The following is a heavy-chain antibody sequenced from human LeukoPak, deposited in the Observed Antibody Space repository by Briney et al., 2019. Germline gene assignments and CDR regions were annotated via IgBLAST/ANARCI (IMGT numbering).Heavy chain of an antibody. Sequence: SVKVSCKASGRTFSSYVTIWLRQAPGHGLEWMGRIIPILGIANSAQKFQGRVTITADKSTSTAYMELSSLRSEDTVVEYCASSGSSGVYWGQGTLVTVSS. J-gene: IGHJ4*02. CDR3: ASSGSSGVY. V-gene: IGHV1-69*04. CDR1: GRTFSSYV. D-gene: IGHD6-6*01. CDR2: IIPILGIA.